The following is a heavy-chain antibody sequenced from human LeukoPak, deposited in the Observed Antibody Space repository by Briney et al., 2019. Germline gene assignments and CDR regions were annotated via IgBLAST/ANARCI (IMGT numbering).Heavy chain of an antibody. V-gene: IGHV4-38-2*02. D-gene: IGHD4-17*01. CDR3: ARDGNGDYGEFDY. CDR1: GYSISSGYY. J-gene: IGHJ4*02. CDR2: IYTSGST. Sequence: SETLSLTCTVSGYSISSGYYWGWIRQPPGKGLEWIGRIYTSGSTNYNPSLKSRVTISVHTSKNQFSLKLNSVTAADTAVYYCARDGNGDYGEFDYWGQGTLVTVSS.